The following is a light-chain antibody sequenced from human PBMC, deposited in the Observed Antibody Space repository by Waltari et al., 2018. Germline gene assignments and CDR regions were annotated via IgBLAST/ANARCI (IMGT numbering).Light chain of an antibody. V-gene: IGKV3-15*01. CDR3: QQYNNWPLT. J-gene: IGKJ4*01. CDR2: GAS. CDR1: QSVNSK. Sequence: EIVMTQSPATLSVSPGERATLSCRASQSVNSKLDWCQQKPGQAPRLLIYGASTRATGIPARFSGSGSGTEFTLTISSLQSEDFAVYYCQQYNNWPLTFGGGTKVEIK.